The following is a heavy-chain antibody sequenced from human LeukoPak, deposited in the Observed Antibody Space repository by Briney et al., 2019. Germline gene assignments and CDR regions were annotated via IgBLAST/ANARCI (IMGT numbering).Heavy chain of an antibody. V-gene: IGHV3-23*01. CDR2: ISAGGATI. J-gene: IGHJ6*03. D-gene: IGHD1-26*01. CDR3: AKDSGGTYFYYYSYMDV. Sequence: PGGSLRLSCAAHGFSFSTYAMSWVRQAPGKGLEWVSAISAGGATIYYADSVKGRFTVSRDNSKSTLYLQMNSLRAEDTAVYYCAKDSGGTYFYYYSYMDVWGKGTTVTVSS. CDR1: GFSFSTYA.